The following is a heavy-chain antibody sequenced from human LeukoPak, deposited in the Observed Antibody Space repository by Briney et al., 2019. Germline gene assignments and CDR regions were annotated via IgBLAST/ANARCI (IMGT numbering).Heavy chain of an antibody. J-gene: IGHJ4*02. CDR1: GFTFSSYS. CDR3: ARIGIAVAGRGVDY. D-gene: IGHD6-19*01. Sequence: GGSLRLSCAASGFTFSSYSMNWVRQAPGEGLEWVSSISSSSSYIYYADSVKGRFTISRDNAKNSLYLQMNSLRAEDTAVYYCARIGIAVAGRGVDYWGQGTLVTVSS. CDR2: ISSSSSYI. V-gene: IGHV3-21*01.